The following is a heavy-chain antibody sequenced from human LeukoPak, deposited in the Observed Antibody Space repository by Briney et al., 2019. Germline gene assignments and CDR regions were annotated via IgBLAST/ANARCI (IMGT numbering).Heavy chain of an antibody. CDR2: IYHSGST. CDR3: ARGSTMVRGVPTFDY. V-gene: IGHV4-30-2*01. Sequence: PSQTLSLTCTVSGGSISSGGYYWSWIRQPPGKGLEWIGYIYHSGSTYYNPSLKSRVTISVDRSKNQFSLKLSSVTAADTAVYYCARGSTMVRGVPTFDYWGQGTLVTVSS. J-gene: IGHJ4*02. CDR1: GGSISSGGYY. D-gene: IGHD3-10*01.